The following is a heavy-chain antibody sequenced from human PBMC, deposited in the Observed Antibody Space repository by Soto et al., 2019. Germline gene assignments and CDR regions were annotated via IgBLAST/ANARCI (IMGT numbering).Heavy chain of an antibody. CDR1: GFTFSSYA. Sequence: GGSLRLSCAASGFTFSSYAMHWVRQAPGKGLEWVAVISYDGSNKYYADSVKGRFAISRDNSKNTLYLQMNSLRAEDTAVYYCAVITGTTVTAFDYWGQGTLVTVSS. D-gene: IGHD1-7*01. J-gene: IGHJ4*02. CDR3: AVITGTTVTAFDY. V-gene: IGHV3-30*09. CDR2: ISYDGSNK.